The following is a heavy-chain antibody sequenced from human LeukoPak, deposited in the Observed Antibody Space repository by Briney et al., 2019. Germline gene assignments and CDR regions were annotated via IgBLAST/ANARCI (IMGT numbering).Heavy chain of an antibody. CDR2: INPNSGGT. CDR3: ARDYCVTSGCYEDYYYGLDV. V-gene: IGHV1-2*02. J-gene: IGHJ6*02. CDR1: GYTFSGNY. D-gene: IGHD2-2*01. Sequence: GASVKVSCKASGYTFSGNYIQWVRQAPGQGLEWMGWINPNSGGTNYAQNFQGRVTMTRDTSISTAYMELSRLTSDDTAVYYCARDYCVTSGCYEDYYYGLDVWGQGTTVTVSS.